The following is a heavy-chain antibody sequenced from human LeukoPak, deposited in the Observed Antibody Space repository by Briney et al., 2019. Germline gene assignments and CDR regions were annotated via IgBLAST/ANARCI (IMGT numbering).Heavy chain of an antibody. V-gene: IGHV1-18*01. J-gene: IGHJ4*02. CDR1: GYNFISYG. D-gene: IGHD3-22*01. Sequence: ASVKVSCKASGYNFISYGVSWVRQAPGQGLEWMGWISAYNGNTNFAQKVQGRVTMTTDTSTSTAYMELRSLRSDDTAVYYCGRDYYDSSGYLDYWGQGTLVTVSS. CDR2: ISAYNGNT. CDR3: GRDYYDSSGYLDY.